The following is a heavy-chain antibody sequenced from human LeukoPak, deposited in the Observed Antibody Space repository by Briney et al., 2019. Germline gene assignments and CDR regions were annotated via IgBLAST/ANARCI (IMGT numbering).Heavy chain of an antibody. V-gene: IGHV3-48*01. D-gene: IGHD2-2*02. Sequence: GGSLRLSCAASGFTFSSYSMNWVRQAPGKGLEWVSYISSSSSTLYYADSVKGRFTISRDNSKNTLYLQMNSLRAEDTAVYYCARIPYYYYYGMDVWGQGTTVTVSS. CDR2: ISSSSSTL. J-gene: IGHJ6*02. CDR1: GFTFSSYS. CDR3: ARIPYYYYYGMDV.